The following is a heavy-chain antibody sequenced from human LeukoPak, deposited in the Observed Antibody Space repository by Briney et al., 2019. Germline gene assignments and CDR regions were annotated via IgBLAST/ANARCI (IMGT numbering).Heavy chain of an antibody. CDR2: INHSGST. Sequence: SETLSLTCAVYGWSFSGYYWSWIRQPPGKGLEWIREINHSGSTNYNPSLKSRVTISVDTSKNQFSLKLSSVTAADTAVYYCARLVPRYGSGSQSDYWGQGTLVTVSS. D-gene: IGHD3-10*01. CDR3: ARLVPRYGSGSQSDY. V-gene: IGHV4-34*01. CDR1: GWSFSGYY. J-gene: IGHJ4*02.